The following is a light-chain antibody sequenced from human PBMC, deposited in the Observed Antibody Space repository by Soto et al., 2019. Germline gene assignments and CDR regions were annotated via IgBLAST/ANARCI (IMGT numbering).Light chain of an antibody. CDR1: SSDVGGYNY. CDR2: EVS. J-gene: IGLJ1*01. V-gene: IGLV2-14*01. CDR3: SSYTSRGTYV. Sequence: QSALTQPASVSGSPGQSITISCTGTSSDVGGYNYVSWYQQHPGKAPKLMIYEVSNRPSGISNRFSGSKSGNMASLTISGLQAEDEADYYCSSYTSRGTYVFGTGTKLTVL.